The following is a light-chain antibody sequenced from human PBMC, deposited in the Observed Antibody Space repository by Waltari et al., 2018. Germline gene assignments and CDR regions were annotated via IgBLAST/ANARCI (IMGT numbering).Light chain of an antibody. J-gene: IGLJ2*01. V-gene: IGLV4-69*01. CDR1: SRHSSYA. CDR3: QTSGTGGV. Sequence: QLVLTQSPSASASLGASVKLTCTLSSRHSSYAIAWLQQQPEKGPRYLMKLNSDGSHNQGEGLPVRFSRSSSGAPRYLTSSCVQSEDEADYYRQTSGTGGVFGGGTKLTVL. CDR2: LNSDGSH.